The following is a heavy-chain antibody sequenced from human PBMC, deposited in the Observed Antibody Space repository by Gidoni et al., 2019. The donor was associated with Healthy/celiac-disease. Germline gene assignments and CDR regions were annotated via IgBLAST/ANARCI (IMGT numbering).Heavy chain of an antibody. D-gene: IGHD3-10*01. Sequence: QVQLVESGGGVVQPGRSLRLSCAAAGFTFSSYGRHWVRQAPGKGLEWVAVISYDGSNKYYADSVKGRFTISRDNSKNTLYLQMNSLRAEDTAVYYCAKASLLWFGELSYWGQGTLVTVSS. CDR3: AKASLLWFGELSY. CDR1: GFTFSSYG. J-gene: IGHJ4*02. V-gene: IGHV3-30*18. CDR2: ISYDGSNK.